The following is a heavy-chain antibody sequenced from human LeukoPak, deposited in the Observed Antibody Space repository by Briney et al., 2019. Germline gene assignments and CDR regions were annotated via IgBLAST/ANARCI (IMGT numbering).Heavy chain of an antibody. CDR1: GFTFSSYS. J-gene: IGHJ6*03. CDR3: ARSQGRRYYYYYMDV. Sequence: GGSLRLSCAASGFTFSSYSMNWVRQAPAKGLEWVSSISSSSSYIYYADSVKGRFTISRDNAKNSLYLQMNSLRAEDTAVYYCARSQGRRYYYYYMDVWGKGTTVTISS. CDR2: ISSSSSYI. V-gene: IGHV3-21*01.